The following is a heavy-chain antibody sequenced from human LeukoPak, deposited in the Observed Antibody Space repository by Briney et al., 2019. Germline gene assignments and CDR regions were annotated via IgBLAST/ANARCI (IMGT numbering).Heavy chain of an antibody. CDR1: GFTLSRYW. Sequence: GGSLRLSCAASGFTLSRYWMHWVRQAPGKGLEWVSAISGSGGSTYYADSVKGRFTISRDNSKNTLYLQMNSLRAEDTAVYYCAKDRDYYGSGSYYYYYFDSWGQGTLVTVSS. CDR3: AKDRDYYGSGSYYYYYFDS. V-gene: IGHV3-23*01. J-gene: IGHJ4*02. CDR2: ISGSGGST. D-gene: IGHD3-10*01.